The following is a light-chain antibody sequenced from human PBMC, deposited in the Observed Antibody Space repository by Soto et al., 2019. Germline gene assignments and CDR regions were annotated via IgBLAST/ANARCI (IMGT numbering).Light chain of an antibody. CDR2: DAS. CDR1: QSISSW. V-gene: IGKV1-5*01. J-gene: IGKJ1*01. CDR3: QQYNSYGT. Sequence: DIQMTQSPSTLSASVGDSATLTCRASQSISSWLAWYQQKPGKAPKLLIYDASSLESGVPSRFSGSGSGTEFTLTISSLQPDDFATYYCQQYNSYGTFGQGTKVDIK.